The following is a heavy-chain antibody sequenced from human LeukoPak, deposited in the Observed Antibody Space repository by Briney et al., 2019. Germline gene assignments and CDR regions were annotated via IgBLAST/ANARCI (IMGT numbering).Heavy chain of an antibody. CDR3: ARLYRDSGYDY. V-gene: IGHV4-39*01. CDR1: GGSISSSSYF. J-gene: IGHJ4*02. CDR2: IYYSGST. Sequence: SETLSLTCTVSGGSISSSSYFWGWIRQPPGKGLEWIGSIYYSGSTYYNPSLESRITVSVDTSKNQFSLKLRSVTAADTAVYYCARLYRDSGYDYWGQGTLVTVSS. D-gene: IGHD5-12*01.